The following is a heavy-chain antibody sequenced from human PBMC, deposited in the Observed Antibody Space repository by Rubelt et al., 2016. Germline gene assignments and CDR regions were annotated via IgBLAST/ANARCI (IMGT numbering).Heavy chain of an antibody. V-gene: IGHV3-23*01. CDR3: AKVPIRTVTSTFDY. Sequence: EVQLLESGGGLVQPGGSLRLSCAASGFTFSSYAMSWVRQAPGKGLEWVSAISGSGGSTYYADSVKGRLTISRDNSKITLYLKMNSLRAEETAVYYCAKVPIRTVTSTFDYWGQGTLVTVSS. CDR2: ISGSGGST. D-gene: IGHD4-17*01. J-gene: IGHJ4*02. CDR1: GFTFSSYA.